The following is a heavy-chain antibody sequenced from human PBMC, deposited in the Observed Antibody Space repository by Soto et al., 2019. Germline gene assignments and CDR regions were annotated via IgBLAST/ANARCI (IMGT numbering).Heavy chain of an antibody. CDR3: ARCYCRVGSCYSCWHFDL. J-gene: IGHJ2*01. CDR1: GYTFTNYG. V-gene: IGHV1-18*01. D-gene: IGHD2-15*01. Sequence: QVQLVQSGSEVKKPGASVKVSCKASGYTFTNYGMSWVRQAPGQGREGMGWISADNGNTTHAQNFQGRVTMTTDTTTNTAYMELRSLRSDDTAVYYCARCYCRVGSCYSCWHFDLWGRGALVTVSS. CDR2: ISADNGNT.